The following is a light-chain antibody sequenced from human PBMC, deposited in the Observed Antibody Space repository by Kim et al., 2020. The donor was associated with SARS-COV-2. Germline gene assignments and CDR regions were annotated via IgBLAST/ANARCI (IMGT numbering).Light chain of an antibody. CDR2: KVS. J-gene: IGKJ3*01. CDR3: MQGTHWPFT. Sequence: PASISCRSSQSLVYSDGNTYLNWFHQRPGQSTRRLIYKVSNRDSGVPDRVSGSGSGTDFTLQISRVEAEDVGVYYCMQGTHWPFTFGPGTKVDIK. CDR1: QSLVYSDGNTY. V-gene: IGKV2-30*01.